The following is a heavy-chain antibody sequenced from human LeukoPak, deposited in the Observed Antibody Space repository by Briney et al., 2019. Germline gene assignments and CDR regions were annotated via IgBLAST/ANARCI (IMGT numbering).Heavy chain of an antibody. D-gene: IGHD2-2*01. V-gene: IGHV4-59*08. CDR1: GGSISSYY. CDR3: ARVGVDIVVVPAATYYYYYCMDV. J-gene: IGHJ6*03. Sequence: PSETLSLTCTVSGGSISSYYWSWIRQPPGKGLEWIGYIYYSGSTNYNPSLKSRVTISVDTSKNQFSLKLSSVTAADTAVYYCARVGVDIVVVPAATYYYYYCMDVWGKGTTVTVSS. CDR2: IYYSGST.